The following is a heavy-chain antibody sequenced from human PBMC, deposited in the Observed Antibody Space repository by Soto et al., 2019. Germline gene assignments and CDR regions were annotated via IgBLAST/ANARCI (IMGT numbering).Heavy chain of an antibody. Sequence: GGSLRLSCIVSGFTFRNYAMHWVRQAPGKGLEWVSGIEGGGGPYYADSVQGRFIISRDNSKNILYLQMNSLRAEDTAVYYCAKDAISANNLWDYVEYWGQGTLVTVSS. J-gene: IGHJ4*02. CDR2: IEGGGGP. D-gene: IGHD3-10*01. CDR3: AKDAISANNLWDYVEY. CDR1: GFTFRNYA. V-gene: IGHV3-23*01.